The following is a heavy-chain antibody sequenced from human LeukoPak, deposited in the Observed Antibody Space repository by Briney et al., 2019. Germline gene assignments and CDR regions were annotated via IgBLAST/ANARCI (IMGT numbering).Heavy chain of an antibody. D-gene: IGHD6-19*01. CDR3: ARDRQWLVQGDFDY. CDR2: ISYDGSNK. J-gene: IGHJ4*02. CDR1: GFTFSSYA. Sequence: GRSLRLSCAASGFTFSSYAMHWVRQAPGKGLEWVAVISYDGSNKYYADSVKGRFTISRDNSKNTLYLQMNSLRAEDTAVYYCARDRQWLVQGDFDYWGQGTLVTASS. V-gene: IGHV3-30-3*01.